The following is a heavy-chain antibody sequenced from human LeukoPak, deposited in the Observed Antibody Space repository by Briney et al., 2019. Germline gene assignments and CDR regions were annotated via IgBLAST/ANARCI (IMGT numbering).Heavy chain of an antibody. CDR2: IRPSGDNT. V-gene: IGHV3-23*01. J-gene: IGHJ4*02. CDR1: GFTFSSYD. D-gene: IGHD3-10*01. CDR3: ATRFGERDFDY. Sequence: GGTLRLSCAASGFTFSSYDMTWVRQAPGRGLEWVSSIRPSGDNTYYGDSVKGRFTISRDNSKNTVYLQMNSLRAEDTAVYYCATRFGERDFDYWGQGTLVTVSS.